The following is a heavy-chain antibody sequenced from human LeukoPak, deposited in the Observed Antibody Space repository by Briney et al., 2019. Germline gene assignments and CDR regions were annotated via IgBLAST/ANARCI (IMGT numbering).Heavy chain of an antibody. J-gene: IGHJ4*02. CDR1: GFTFSSNY. Sequence: GGSLRLSCAASGFTFSSNYMRWVRQAPGKGLEGGSVIYSGGNTTYADSVKGRFTISRDNSKNTLYLQMNSLRAEDTAVYYCAKDIAARRFDYWGQGTLVTVSS. CDR3: AKDIAARRFDY. V-gene: IGHV3-53*01. D-gene: IGHD6-13*01. CDR2: IYSGGNT.